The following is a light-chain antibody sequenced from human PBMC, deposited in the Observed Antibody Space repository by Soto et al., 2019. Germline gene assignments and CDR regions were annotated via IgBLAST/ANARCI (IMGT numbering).Light chain of an antibody. J-gene: IGLJ2*01. CDR1: SFNIGTNT. Sequence: QSVLTQSPSASGTPGQRVTISCSGSSFNIGTNTVNWYQQLPGTAPKLLIYANDDRPSGVPDRFSGSTSGTSASLAITGLQAEDAADYYCQSYDNSLLAYVFGGGTKLTVL. CDR2: AND. CDR3: QSYDNSLLAYV. V-gene: IGLV1-44*01.